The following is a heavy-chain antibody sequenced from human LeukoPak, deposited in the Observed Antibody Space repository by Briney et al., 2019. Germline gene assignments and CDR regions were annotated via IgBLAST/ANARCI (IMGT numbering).Heavy chain of an antibody. CDR3: AKDRGY. CDR2: ISNSGDTT. Sequence: GGSLRLSCAAFGLTFSTFPMTWFRQAPGKGLEWVSAISNSGDTTYYADSVKGRFTISRDNSKNTLYLQLNSLRAEDTAIYYCAKDRGYWGQGTLVTVSS. V-gene: IGHV3-23*01. CDR1: GLTFSTFP. J-gene: IGHJ4*01.